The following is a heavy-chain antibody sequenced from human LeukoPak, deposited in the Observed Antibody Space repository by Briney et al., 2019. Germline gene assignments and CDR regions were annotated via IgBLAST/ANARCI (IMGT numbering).Heavy chain of an antibody. Sequence: GESLKISCKGSGYSFSSYWIGWVRQMPGKGLEWMGIIYPGDSDTKYSPSFQGQATISADKSISTAYLQWSSLKASDTAMYYCARHDDGGNWGHGDWGQGTLVTVSS. CDR2: IYPGDSDT. CDR1: GYSFSSYW. D-gene: IGHD4-23*01. CDR3: ARHDDGGNWGHGD. V-gene: IGHV5-51*01. J-gene: IGHJ4*02.